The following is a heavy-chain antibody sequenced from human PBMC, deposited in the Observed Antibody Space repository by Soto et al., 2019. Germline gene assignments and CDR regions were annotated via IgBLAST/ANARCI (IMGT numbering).Heavy chain of an antibody. CDR1: GGTFSSYA. Sequence: SSVKVSCKASGGTFSSYAISWVRQAPRQGLEWMGGIIPIFGTANYAQQFQGRITTTADESTSTAHMELSSLSPEDTAVYFGAGDPTYSSGWYCFDCWGQGTLGTVSS. CDR3: AGDPTYSSGWYCFDC. V-gene: IGHV1-69*13. D-gene: IGHD6-19*01. J-gene: IGHJ4*02. CDR2: IIPIFGTA.